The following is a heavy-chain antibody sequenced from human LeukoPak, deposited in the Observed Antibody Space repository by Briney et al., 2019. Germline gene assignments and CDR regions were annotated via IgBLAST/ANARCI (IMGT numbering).Heavy chain of an antibody. CDR2: ISGSGGTT. CDR3: AKNGDRGAYCSGGSCYPYYYYYMDV. Sequence: GGTLRLSCAASGFTFSSYGMSWVRQAPGKELEWVSAISGSGGTTYYADSVKGRFTISRDNSKNTLYLQMNSLRAEDTAIYYCAKNGDRGAYCSGGSCYPYYYYYMDVWGKGTTVAISS. CDR1: GFTFSSYG. D-gene: IGHD2-15*01. V-gene: IGHV3-23*01. J-gene: IGHJ6*03.